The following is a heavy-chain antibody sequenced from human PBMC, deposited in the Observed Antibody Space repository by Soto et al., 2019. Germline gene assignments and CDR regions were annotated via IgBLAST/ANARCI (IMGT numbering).Heavy chain of an antibody. V-gene: IGHV3-9*01. CDR2: ISWNSGSI. Sequence: GGSLRLSCAASGFTFDDYAMHWVRQAPGKGLEWVSGISWNSGSIGYADSVKGRFTISRDNAKNSLYLQMNSLRAEDTALYYCAKDDHQYSGYLFDYWGQGTLVTVSS. CDR1: GFTFDDYA. D-gene: IGHD5-12*01. CDR3: AKDDHQYSGYLFDY. J-gene: IGHJ4*02.